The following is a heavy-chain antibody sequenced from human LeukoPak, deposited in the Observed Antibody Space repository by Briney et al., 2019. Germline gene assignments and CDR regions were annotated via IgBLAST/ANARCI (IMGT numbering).Heavy chain of an antibody. J-gene: IGHJ4*02. CDR2: INPNSGDT. D-gene: IGHD3-10*01. V-gene: IGHV1-2*02. CDR3: SMYGSGTSFVDY. CDR1: GYTFTGYY. Sequence: ASVKVSCKASGYTFTGYYIHWVRQAPGQGLEWMGLINPNSGDTKYAQKFQGRITVTRDTSIRTSYMELSSLRSEDTAVYYCSMYGSGTSFVDYWGQGTLVTVS.